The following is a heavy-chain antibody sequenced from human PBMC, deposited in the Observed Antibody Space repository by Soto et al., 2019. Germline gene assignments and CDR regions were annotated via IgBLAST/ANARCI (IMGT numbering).Heavy chain of an antibody. V-gene: IGHV1-69*13. J-gene: IGHJ6*02. CDR3: GRYCSGGSCHTLDYYGMDV. CDR2: IIPIFGTA. D-gene: IGHD2-15*01. CDR1: GGTFSSYA. Sequence: GASVKVSCKASGGTFSSYAISWVRQAPGQGLEWMGGIIPIFGTANYAQKFQGRVTITADESTSTAYIEVSSLRSEDTAMFYCGRYCSGGSCHTLDYYGMDVWGQGTTVTVSS.